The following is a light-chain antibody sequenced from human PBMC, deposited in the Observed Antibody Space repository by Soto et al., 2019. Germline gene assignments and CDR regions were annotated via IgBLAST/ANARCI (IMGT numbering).Light chain of an antibody. CDR1: QSISLS. Sequence: EIVLTQSPATLSLSPGERATLSCRASQSISLSLAWFQHKPGQPPRLLIYDASTRATGIPVRFSGSGSGTDLTLTISILEPEDFAVYYCQQRTNWPPWTFGQGTRVEVK. CDR2: DAS. CDR3: QQRTNWPPWT. J-gene: IGKJ1*01. V-gene: IGKV3-11*01.